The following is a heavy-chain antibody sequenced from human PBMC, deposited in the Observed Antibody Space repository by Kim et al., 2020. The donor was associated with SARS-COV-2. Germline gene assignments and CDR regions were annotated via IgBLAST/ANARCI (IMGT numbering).Heavy chain of an antibody. J-gene: IGHJ4*02. CDR3: ARAVGTVAGTD. Sequence: TNYAQKLQGRVTMTTDTSTSTAYMELRSLRSDDTAVYYCARAVGTVAGTDWGQGTLVTVSS. CDR2: T. V-gene: IGHV1-18*01. D-gene: IGHD6-19*01.